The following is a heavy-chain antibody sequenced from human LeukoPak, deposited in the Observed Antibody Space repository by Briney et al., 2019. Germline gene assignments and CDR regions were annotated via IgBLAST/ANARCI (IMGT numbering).Heavy chain of an antibody. D-gene: IGHD5-12*01. Sequence: PGRSLRLSCAASGFTFDSYAIDWVRQAPGKGLEWVAVMSYDGSNKYYADSVKGRFTISRDNSKNTLYLQLNSLRPEDTAVYYCARDQLAYSGYDTLFDYWGQGTLVTVSS. V-gene: IGHV3-30*04. CDR3: ARDQLAYSGYDTLFDY. CDR2: MSYDGSNK. J-gene: IGHJ4*02. CDR1: GFTFDSYA.